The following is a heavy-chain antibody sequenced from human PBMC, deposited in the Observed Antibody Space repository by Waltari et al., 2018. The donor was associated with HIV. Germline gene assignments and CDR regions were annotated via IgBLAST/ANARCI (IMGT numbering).Heavy chain of an antibody. V-gene: IGHV3-74*01. CDR1: GFTFSSYW. CDR2: INTDGSDT. D-gene: IGHD1-26*01. J-gene: IGHJ4*02. CDR3: ARDRYTGSSDFDY. Sequence: EVQLVESGGGLVQPGGSLRLSCAASGFTFSSYWMHWVRQAPGKGLVGVSRINTDGSDTRYGDSLKGRFTISRDNAKNTLYLQMNSLRDEDTAMYYCARDRYTGSSDFDYWGQGTLVSVSS.